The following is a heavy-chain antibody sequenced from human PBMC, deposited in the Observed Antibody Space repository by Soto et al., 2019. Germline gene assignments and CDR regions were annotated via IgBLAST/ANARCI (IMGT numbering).Heavy chain of an antibody. CDR2: IYHIGST. CDR1: GGSVSSTNW. CDR3: ATLPPRIGVTVPPIPT. Sequence: VQLLQSGPGLVKPSGTLSLTCAVSGGSVSSTNWWSWVRQSPGKGLEWIGDIYHIGSTNYNPSLRCRVTISVDKSTNRFPRTLKYVTAADTAVYYCATLPPRIGVTVPPIPTWGQGTLVTVSS. J-gene: IGHJ5*02. D-gene: IGHD3-3*01. V-gene: IGHV4-4*02.